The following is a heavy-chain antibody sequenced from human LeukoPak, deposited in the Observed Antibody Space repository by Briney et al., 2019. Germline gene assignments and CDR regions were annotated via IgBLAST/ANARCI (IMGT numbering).Heavy chain of an antibody. Sequence: ASVKVSCKASGYTFTSYDINWVRQATGQGLEWMGWMNPNSGNTGYAQKFQGRVTMTRNTSISTAYMELSSLRSEDTAVYYCARAGTGVYCSSTSCPLQNGFDYWGQGTLVTVSS. V-gene: IGHV1-8*01. D-gene: IGHD2-2*01. CDR3: ARAGTGVYCSSTSCPLQNGFDY. CDR2: MNPNSGNT. J-gene: IGHJ4*02. CDR1: GYTFTSYD.